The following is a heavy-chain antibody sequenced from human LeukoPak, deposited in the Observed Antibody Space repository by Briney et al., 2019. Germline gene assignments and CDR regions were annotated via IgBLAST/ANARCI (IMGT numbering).Heavy chain of an antibody. CDR3: ARGPAPLSYSYTMDL. Sequence: SETLSLTCTVSGGSISSYYWSWIRQPAGKGLEWIGRIYTSGSTDYNPSLKSRVTMSVDTSKNQFSLNLSSVTAADTALYYCARGPAPLSYSYTMDLWGQGTTVTVAS. J-gene: IGHJ6*02. CDR1: GGSISSYY. V-gene: IGHV4-4*07. CDR2: IYTSGST.